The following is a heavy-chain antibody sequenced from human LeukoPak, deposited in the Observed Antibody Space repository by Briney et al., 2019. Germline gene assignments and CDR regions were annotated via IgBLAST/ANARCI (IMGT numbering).Heavy chain of an antibody. D-gene: IGHD5-24*01. J-gene: IGHJ3*02. CDR2: ISGSGIGGST. CDR3: ARDSARWLRSGAFDI. CDR1: GFTFSLCA. Sequence: GGSLRLSCAASGFTFSLCAMSWVRQAPGTGLEWVSGISGSGIGGSTYHADSVKGRLTISRDNSKSTLCLQMNSLRAEDTAVYYCARDSARWLRSGAFDIWGQGTMVTVSS. V-gene: IGHV3-23*01.